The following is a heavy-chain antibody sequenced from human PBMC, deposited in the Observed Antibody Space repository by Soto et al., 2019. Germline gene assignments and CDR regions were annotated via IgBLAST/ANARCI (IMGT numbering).Heavy chain of an antibody. V-gene: IGHV1-2*04. J-gene: IGHJ5*02. D-gene: IGHD3-22*01. Sequence: GASVKVSCKGSGYNFTGYYMDWGRQAPGQRVEGIGWINPNRGGTNYAQKFQGWVTMTRDTSISTAYMELSRLRSDDTAVYYCARDRYFYDSSGYYSHLTGFDPWGQGTLVTVSS. CDR3: ARDRYFYDSSGYYSHLTGFDP. CDR2: INPNRGGT. CDR1: GYNFTGYY.